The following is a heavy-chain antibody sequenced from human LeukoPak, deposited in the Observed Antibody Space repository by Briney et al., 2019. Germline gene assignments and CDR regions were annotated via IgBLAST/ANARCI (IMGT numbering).Heavy chain of an antibody. CDR3: ARGTDYGDRTAWFAP. CDR1: GGSISSSRDY. CDR2: IYYSGST. J-gene: IGHJ5*02. D-gene: IGHD4-17*01. Sequence: SETLSLTCIVSGGSISSSRDYWAWIRQPPGKGLEWIANIYYSGSTYYNPSLKSRVTISVDTSKNQFSLKLSSVTAADTAVYYCARGTDYGDRTAWFAPWGQGTLVTVSS. V-gene: IGHV4-39*07.